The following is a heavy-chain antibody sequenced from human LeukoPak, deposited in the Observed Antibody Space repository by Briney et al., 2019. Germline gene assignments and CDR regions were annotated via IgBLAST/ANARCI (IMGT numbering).Heavy chain of an antibody. V-gene: IGHV3-30*02. CDR2: IRYDGSNK. Sequence: PGGSLRLSCAASGFTFSNHGMNWVRQAPGKGLEWVAFIRYDGSNKYYADSVKGRFTISRDNSKNTLYLQMNSLRAEDTAVYYCANLPPQENYGDYEPLDYWGQGTLVTVSS. CDR1: GFTFSNHG. J-gene: IGHJ4*02. CDR3: ANLPPQENYGDYEPLDY. D-gene: IGHD4-17*01.